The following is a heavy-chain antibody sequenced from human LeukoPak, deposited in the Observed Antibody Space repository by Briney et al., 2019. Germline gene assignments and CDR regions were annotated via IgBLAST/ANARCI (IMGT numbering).Heavy chain of an antibody. V-gene: IGHV6-1*01. CDR2: TYYRSKCYS. CDR1: ADSVSSNGAA. CDR3: ARDRSTYQPLVGAFDY. Sequence: SQTISLTCAISADSVSSNGAAWSWIRQSPSRGLEWLGRTYYRSKCYSDYAVSVKSRITINPDTSKNLFSLQLNSVTPEDTAVYYCARDRSTYQPLVGAFDYWGQGTLVTVSS. D-gene: IGHD2-2*01. J-gene: IGHJ4*02.